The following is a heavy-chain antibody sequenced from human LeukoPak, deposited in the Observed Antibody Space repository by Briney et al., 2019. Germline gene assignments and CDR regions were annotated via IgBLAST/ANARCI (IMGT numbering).Heavy chain of an antibody. J-gene: IGHJ4*02. CDR1: GFTFSIYS. V-gene: IGHV3-7*04. CDR2: IKQDGSEK. Sequence: PGGSLRLSSAASGFTFSIYSMSWVRQAPGKGLDWVANIKQDGSEKYYVDSVKGRFTISRDNAKNSLYLQMNSLRAEDTAVYYCARYCSGGSCFDYWGQGTLVTVSS. CDR3: ARYCSGGSCFDY. D-gene: IGHD2-15*01.